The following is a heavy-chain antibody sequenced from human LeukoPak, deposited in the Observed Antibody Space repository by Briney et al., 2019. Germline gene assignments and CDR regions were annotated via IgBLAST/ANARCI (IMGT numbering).Heavy chain of an antibody. CDR2: IDPTGNT. V-gene: IGHV4-4*07. D-gene: IGHD3-22*01. J-gene: IGHJ6*03. Sequence: SETLSLTCSVSGGAIISYYWSWIRQPAGKGPERIGRIDPTGNTDYNPSLKTRVTMSTALSKKPSYLRLRPVTAADTAVYSCARLKFYDSTGYSPGYYMDVWGKGTAVTVSS. CDR1: GGAIISYY. CDR3: ARLKFYDSTGYSPGYYMDV.